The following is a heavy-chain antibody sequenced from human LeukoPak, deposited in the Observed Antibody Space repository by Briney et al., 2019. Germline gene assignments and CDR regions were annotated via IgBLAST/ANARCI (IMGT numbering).Heavy chain of an antibody. CDR3: ARAAYYYDSSGYYYFDY. J-gene: IGHJ4*02. CDR1: GGTFSSYA. CDR2: IIPIFGTA. D-gene: IGHD3-22*01. Sequence: SVKVSCKASGGTFSSYAISWVRQAPGQGLEWMGGIIPIFGTANYAQKFQGRVTITADESTSTAYMELSSLRSEDTAVYCCARAAYYYDSSGYYYFDYWGQGTLVTVSS. V-gene: IGHV1-69*13.